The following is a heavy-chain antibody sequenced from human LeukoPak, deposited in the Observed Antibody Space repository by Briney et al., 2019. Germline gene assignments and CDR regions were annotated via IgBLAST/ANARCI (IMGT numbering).Heavy chain of an antibody. CDR2: INQDGTEK. CDR1: GFTFTTYC. J-gene: IGHJ4*02. D-gene: IGHD3-10*01. CDR3: AKVAKYYYGSETYYFFEH. V-gene: IGHV3-7*01. Sequence: GGSLRLSCAASGFTFTTYCMSWVRQLPGKGLEWVANINQDGTEKYYVDSVKGRFTISRDNAKNSLDLQMNSLRLEDTGIYYCAKVAKYYYGSETYYFFEHWGQGTPVTASS.